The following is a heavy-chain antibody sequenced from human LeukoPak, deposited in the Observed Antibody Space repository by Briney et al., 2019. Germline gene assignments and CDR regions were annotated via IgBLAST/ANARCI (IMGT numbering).Heavy chain of an antibody. CDR3: AKDTRAHFDFDY. J-gene: IGHJ4*02. CDR1: GFTVSSNY. V-gene: IGHV3-53*04. Sequence: GGSLRLSCAASGFTVSSNYMSWVRQAPGKGLEWVSVIYSGGATFYADSVKGRFTFSRHNSKNTLYLQMNSLRAEDTAVYYCAKDTRAHFDFDYWGQGTLVTVSS. CDR2: IYSGGAT. D-gene: IGHD3-3*02.